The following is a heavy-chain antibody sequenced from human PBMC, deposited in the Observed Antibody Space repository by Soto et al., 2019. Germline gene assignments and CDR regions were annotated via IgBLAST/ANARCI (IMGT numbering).Heavy chain of an antibody. D-gene: IGHD2-2*01. CDR3: AREHRSFEYQLPLFGGMDV. CDR1: GFTFDDYA. CDR2: ISWNSGSI. J-gene: IGHJ6*02. Sequence: GGSLRLSCAASGFTFDDYAMHWVRQAPGKGLEWVSGISWNSGSIGYADSVKGRFTISRDNAKNSLYLQMNSLRAEDTAVYYCAREHRSFEYQLPLFGGMDVWGQGTTVTVSS. V-gene: IGHV3-9*01.